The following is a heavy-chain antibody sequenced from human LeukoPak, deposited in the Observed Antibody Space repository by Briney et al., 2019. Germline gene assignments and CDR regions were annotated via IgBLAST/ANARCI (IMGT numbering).Heavy chain of an antibody. CDR3: AKASGWYVPLCWFDP. D-gene: IGHD6-19*01. J-gene: IGHJ5*02. CDR2: ISGSGGST. V-gene: IGHV3-23*01. Sequence: GGSLRLSCAASGFTFSSYAMSWVRQAPGKGLEWVSAISGSGGSTYYADSVKGRFTISRDNSKNMLYLQMNSLRAEDTAVYYCAKASGWYVPLCWFDPWGQGTLVTVSS. CDR1: GFTFSSYA.